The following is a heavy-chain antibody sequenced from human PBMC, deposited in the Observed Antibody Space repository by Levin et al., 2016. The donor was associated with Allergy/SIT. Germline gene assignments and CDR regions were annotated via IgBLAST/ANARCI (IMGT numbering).Heavy chain of an antibody. D-gene: IGHD1-26*01. CDR3: VKDRGATNHHHFDS. CDR2: ISGSNGYT. J-gene: IGHJ4*02. V-gene: IGHV3-11*05. Sequence: GESLKISCAASGFRFSDYNMSWLRQAPGKGPEWLAYISGSNGYTNYADSVKGRISISRDNAKNSLYLQMNSLRTDDTALYYCVKDRGATNHHHFDSWGQGSLVTVSS. CDR1: GFRFSDYN.